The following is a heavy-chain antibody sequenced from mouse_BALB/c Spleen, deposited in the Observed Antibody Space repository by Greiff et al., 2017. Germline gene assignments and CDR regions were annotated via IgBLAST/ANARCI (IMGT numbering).Heavy chain of an antibody. CDR2: IRLKSNNYAT. V-gene: IGHV6-6*02. CDR3: TRGLFAY. CDR1: GFTFSNYW. Sequence: EVKLEESGGGLVQPGGSMKLSCVASGFTFSNYWMNWVRQSPEKGLEWVAEIRLKSNNYATHYAESVKGRFTISRDDSKSSVYLQMNNLRAEDTGIYYCTRGLFAYWGQGTLVTVSA. J-gene: IGHJ3*01.